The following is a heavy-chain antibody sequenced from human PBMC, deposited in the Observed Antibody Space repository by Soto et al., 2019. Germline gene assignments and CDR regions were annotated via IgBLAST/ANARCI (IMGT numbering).Heavy chain of an antibody. V-gene: IGHV3-74*01. D-gene: IGHD1-7*01. J-gene: IGHJ4*02. CDR1: GFTFGPWW. CDR3: VRENYFGLAR. Sequence: EVQLVESGGALVQPGGSLRLSCAVSGFTFGPWWMHWVRQVPGKGLVWVSRMNGDGTYITYGDFAKGRFTISRDNAKNTLFLQMNSLRAEDTAVYYCVRENYFGLARWGQGTLVTVSS. CDR2: MNGDGTYI.